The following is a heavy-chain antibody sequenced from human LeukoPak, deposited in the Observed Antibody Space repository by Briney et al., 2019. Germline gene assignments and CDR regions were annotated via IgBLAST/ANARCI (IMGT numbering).Heavy chain of an antibody. CDR3: ARLARVASAGVWFDP. CDR1: GFTFDDYG. CDR2: INWNGGST. V-gene: IGHV3-20*04. J-gene: IGHJ5*02. D-gene: IGHD6-13*01. Sequence: GGSLRLSCAASGFTFDDYGMSWVRQAPGKGLEWVSGINWNGGSTGYADSVKGRFTISRDNAKNSLYLEMNSLRAEDTAVYYCARLARVASAGVWFDPWGQGTLVTVSS.